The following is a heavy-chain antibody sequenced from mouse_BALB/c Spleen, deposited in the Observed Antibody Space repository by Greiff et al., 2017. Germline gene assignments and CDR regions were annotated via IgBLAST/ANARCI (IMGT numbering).Heavy chain of an antibody. CDR1: GFTFSSYA. V-gene: IGHV5-6-5*01. Sequence: EVQVVESGGGLVKPGGSLKLSCAASGFTFSSYAMSWVRQTPEKRLEWVASISSGGSTYYPASVKGRFTISRDNARNILYLQMSSLRSEDTAMYYCARGYYGKYFDVWGAGTTVTVSS. J-gene: IGHJ1*01. D-gene: IGHD2-1*01. CDR2: ISSGGST. CDR3: ARGYYGKYFDV.